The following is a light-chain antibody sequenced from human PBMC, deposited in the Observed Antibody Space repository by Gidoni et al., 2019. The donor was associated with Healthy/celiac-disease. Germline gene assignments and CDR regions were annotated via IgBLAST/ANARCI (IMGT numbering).Light chain of an antibody. CDR1: QSLLNSNGYNY. CDR3: MQALQTPLFT. Sequence: DIVMTQSPLSLPGTPGEPASITCRSSQSLLNSNGYNYLEWYLQKPGQSPQHLIYLGAIRAAGVPDRFSGSGSGTDVTLKISRVEAEDVGVYYCMQALQTPLFTFGPGTKVDIK. CDR2: LGA. V-gene: IGKV2-28*01. J-gene: IGKJ3*01.